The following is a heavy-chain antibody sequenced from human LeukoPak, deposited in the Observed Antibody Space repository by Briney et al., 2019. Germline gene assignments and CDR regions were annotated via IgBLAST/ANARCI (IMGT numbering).Heavy chain of an antibody. CDR3: ARGRLLWFGDPPVGFDP. CDR1: GYTFTGSY. D-gene: IGHD3-10*01. Sequence: ASVKVSCKASGYTFTGSYMHWVRQAPGQGLEWMGWINPNSGGTNYAQKFQGRVTMTRDTSISTAYMELSRLRSDDTAVYYCARGRLLWFGDPPVGFDPWGQGTLVTVSS. CDR2: INPNSGGT. V-gene: IGHV1-2*02. J-gene: IGHJ5*02.